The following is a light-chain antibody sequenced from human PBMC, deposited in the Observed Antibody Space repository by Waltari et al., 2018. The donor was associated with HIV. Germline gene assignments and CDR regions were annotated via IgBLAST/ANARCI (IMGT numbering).Light chain of an antibody. CDR3: ASFTSGRLNV. CDR1: SNDVGAYDS. CDR2: EVY. Sequence: QSALTQPASVSGSPGHSITISCTGNSNDVGAYDSVPWYQQSPGKVPKLLIYEVYNRPSRISNRFSGSKSGNTAFLTISGLRAEDEADYYCASFTSGRLNVFGSGTKVTVL. V-gene: IGLV2-14*01. J-gene: IGLJ1*01.